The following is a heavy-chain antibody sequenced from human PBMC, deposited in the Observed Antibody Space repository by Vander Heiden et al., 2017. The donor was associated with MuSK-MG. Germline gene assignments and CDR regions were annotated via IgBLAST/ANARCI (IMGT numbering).Heavy chain of an antibody. CDR2: INPNSSDT. D-gene: IGHD1-20*01. J-gene: IGHJ4*02. Sequence: QVQLEQSGAEVKKPGASAKVSCKASGYTFIGYYMHWVRQAPGHGLEWMGWINPNSSDTNYAQKFQGRVTMTRDTSITTAYMELNRMRYDDTAVYYCTRSSSSWYTYWGQGTLVTVSS. CDR1: GYTFIGYY. V-gene: IGHV1-2*02. CDR3: TRSSSSWYTY.